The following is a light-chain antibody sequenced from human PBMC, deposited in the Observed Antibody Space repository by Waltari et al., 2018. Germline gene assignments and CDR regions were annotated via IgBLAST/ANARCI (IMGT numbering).Light chain of an antibody. CDR3: QKYGTLPAT. J-gene: IGKJ1*01. Sequence: CRASQSISKYLAWYHQKPGQAPTLLIFDASSMATGIPDRFSGSGSGTDFSLTISRLEPEDGAVYYCQKYGTLPATFGQGTKVEIK. CDR1: QSISKY. V-gene: IGKV3-20*01. CDR2: DAS.